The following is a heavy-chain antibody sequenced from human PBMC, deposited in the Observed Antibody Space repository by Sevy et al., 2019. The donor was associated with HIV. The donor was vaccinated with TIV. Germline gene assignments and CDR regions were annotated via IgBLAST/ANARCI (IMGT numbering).Heavy chain of an antibody. CDR1: GFIFSNYP. D-gene: IGHD5-18*01. CDR2: ISYDATYK. V-gene: IGHV3-30*04. Sequence: GGSLRLSCAASGFIFSNYPIHWVRQAPGKGLEWVAVISYDATYKYYADSVKGRFTISRDNSKNTLYLQMNSLRAEDTAVYYCARGRIQLGAFDLWGQGTLVTVSS. J-gene: IGHJ3*01. CDR3: ARGRIQLGAFDL.